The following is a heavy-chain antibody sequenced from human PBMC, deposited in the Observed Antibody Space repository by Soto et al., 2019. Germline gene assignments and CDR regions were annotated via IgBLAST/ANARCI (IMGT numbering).Heavy chain of an antibody. D-gene: IGHD3-3*01. Sequence: SETRSLACGVCGGSFRGYYWRGIRQPPGKGLEWIGEINHSGSTNYNQSLKSRVTISVDTSKTKFSLKLSSVTAAATAVYYCARGDLLFGLVIGYYGMDVWGQGTTVP. CDR2: INHSGST. J-gene: IGHJ6*02. CDR3: ARGDLLFGLVIGYYGMDV. V-gene: IGHV4-34*01. CDR1: GGSFRGYY.